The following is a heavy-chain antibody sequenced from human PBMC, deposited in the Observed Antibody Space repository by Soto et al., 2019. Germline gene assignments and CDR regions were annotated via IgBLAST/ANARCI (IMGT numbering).Heavy chain of an antibody. CDR2: MSYDGSNK. J-gene: IGHJ4*02. CDR3: ARARLDTPALDY. D-gene: IGHD2-2*01. Sequence: QVPLVESGGGVVQPGRSLRLSCAASGFTFSSYAMHWVRQAPGKGLEWVAVMSYDGSNKYYADSVKGRFTISRDNSKNPLYLQMNSLRAEDTAVYYCARARLDTPALDYWGQGTLVTVSS. CDR1: GFTFSSYA. V-gene: IGHV3-30-3*01.